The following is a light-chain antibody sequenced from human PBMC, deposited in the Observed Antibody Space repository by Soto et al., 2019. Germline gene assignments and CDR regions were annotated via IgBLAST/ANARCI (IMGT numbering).Light chain of an antibody. V-gene: IGKV3-20*01. CDR1: QSVSSSS. CDR3: QQYGTSPYT. CDR2: GAS. Sequence: EIVLTQAPGTLSLSPGERATLYCRASQSVSSSSLAWYQQKPGQAPRLLIYGASSRAPGIPDRFSGSGSGTDFTLTITRLEPEDFAVYYCQQYGTSPYTFGQGTKLEIK. J-gene: IGKJ2*01.